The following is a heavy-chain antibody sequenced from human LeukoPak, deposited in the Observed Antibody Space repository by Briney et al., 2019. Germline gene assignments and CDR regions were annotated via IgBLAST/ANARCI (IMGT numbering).Heavy chain of an antibody. Sequence: GGSLRLSCAASGFTFSSYSMNWVRQAPGKGLEWVSYISSSSSTIYYADSVKGRFTISRDNAKNSLYLQMNSLRAEDTAVYYCATEGHSSSWYVMSGYYYYYYMDVWGKRTPVTAS. CDR1: GFTFSSYS. D-gene: IGHD6-13*01. CDR3: ATEGHSSSWYVMSGYYYYYYMDV. J-gene: IGHJ6*03. CDR2: ISSSSSTI. V-gene: IGHV3-48*04.